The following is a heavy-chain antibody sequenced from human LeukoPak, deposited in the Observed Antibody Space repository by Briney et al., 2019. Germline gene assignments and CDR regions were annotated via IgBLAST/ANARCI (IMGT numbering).Heavy chain of an antibody. CDR2: INPHSGGT. J-gene: IGHJ4*02. CDR3: ARREYYYGSGSYYSLDY. D-gene: IGHD3-10*01. V-gene: IGHV1-2*02. Sequence: ASVKVSCKASGGTFSSYAISWVRQAPGQGLEWMGWINPHSGGTNYAQKFQGGVTMTRDTSITTAYMELSRLRSDDTAVYYCARREYYYGSGSYYSLDYWGQGTLVTVSS. CDR1: GGTFSSYA.